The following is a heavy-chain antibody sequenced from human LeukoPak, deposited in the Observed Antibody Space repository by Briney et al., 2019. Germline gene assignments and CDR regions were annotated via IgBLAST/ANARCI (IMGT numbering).Heavy chain of an antibody. D-gene: IGHD2-2*01. V-gene: IGHV1-2*02. CDR1: GYTFTGYY. CDR3: ARPARRCSSTSCSPDY. CDR2: INPNSGGT. Sequence: ASVTVSCKASGYTFTGYYMHWVRQAPGQGLEWMGWINPNSGGTNYAQKFQGRVTMTRDTSISTAYMELSRLRSDDTAVYYCARPARRCSSTSCSPDYWGQGTLVTVSS. J-gene: IGHJ4*02.